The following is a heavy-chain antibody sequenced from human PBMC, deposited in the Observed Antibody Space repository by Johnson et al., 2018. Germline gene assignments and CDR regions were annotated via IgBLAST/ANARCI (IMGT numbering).Heavy chain of an antibody. J-gene: IGHJ6*04. Sequence: VQLVESGAEVKKPGASVKVSCKASGYTFTSYAMHWVRQAPGQRLEWMGWINAGNGNTKYSQKFQGRVTITRDTSASTAYMELSSLRSEDTAVYYCARASITIFGVVMSGLDVWGKGTTVTVSS. CDR1: GYTFTSYA. V-gene: IGHV1-3*01. CDR2: INAGNGNT. D-gene: IGHD3-3*01. CDR3: ARASITIFGVVMSGLDV.